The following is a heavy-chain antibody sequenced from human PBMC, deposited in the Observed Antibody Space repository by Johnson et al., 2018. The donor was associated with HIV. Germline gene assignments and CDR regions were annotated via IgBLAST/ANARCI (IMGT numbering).Heavy chain of an antibody. Sequence: QLVESGGGVVQPGGSLRLSCAASGFIFSTYGMHWVRQAPGKGLEWVAFIRYDGSNKYYVDSVKGRFTISRDNSKNTLYLQMNRLRAEDTAMYYCAKSESGWYSIRAFDIWGQGTMVTVSS. D-gene: IGHD6-19*01. CDR2: IRYDGSNK. CDR1: GFIFSTYG. V-gene: IGHV3-30*02. J-gene: IGHJ3*02. CDR3: AKSESGWYSIRAFDI.